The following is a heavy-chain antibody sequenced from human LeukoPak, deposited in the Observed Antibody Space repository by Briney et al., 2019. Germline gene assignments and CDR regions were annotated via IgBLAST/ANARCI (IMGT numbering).Heavy chain of an antibody. CDR1: GITLSNYG. CDR2: ISGSGGGT. D-gene: IGHD4-17*01. Sequence: GGSLRLSCAVSGITLSNYGMSWVRQAPGKGLEWVAGISGSGGGTVYADSVKGRFTISRDNSKNTLYLQMNSLRAEDTAVYYCAKSAATVYFDYWGQGTLVTVSS. V-gene: IGHV3-23*01. CDR3: AKSAATVYFDY. J-gene: IGHJ4*02.